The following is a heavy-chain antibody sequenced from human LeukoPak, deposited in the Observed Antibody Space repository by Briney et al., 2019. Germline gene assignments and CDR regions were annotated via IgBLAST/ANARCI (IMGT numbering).Heavy chain of an antibody. CDR2: INGDGSNT. Sequence: PGGSLRLSCAASGFTFSAYWMHWARQVPGEGLVWVSCINGDGSNTRYADSVKGRFTTSRDNAKNMMYLQMNSLRVEDTAVYYCARDPRNKGFDPWGQGTLVTVSA. CDR3: ARDPRNKGFDP. J-gene: IGHJ5*02. CDR1: GFTFSAYW. V-gene: IGHV3-74*01. D-gene: IGHD1/OR15-1a*01.